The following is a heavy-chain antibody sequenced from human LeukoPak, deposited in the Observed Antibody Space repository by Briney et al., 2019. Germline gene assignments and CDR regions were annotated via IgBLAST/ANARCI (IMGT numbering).Heavy chain of an antibody. V-gene: IGHV1-69*05. CDR2: IIPIFGKT. CDR1: GGPFNTNA. D-gene: IGHD6-6*01. J-gene: IGHJ6*03. CDR3: ARAEGSSYYMDV. Sequence: ASVKVSCKTSGGPFNTNAIHWVRQAPGQGLEWMGGIIPIFGKTKYAQRLQGRVTITMDESTSTAYMELSSLRSEDTAVYYCARAEGSSYYMDVWGKGTTVTVSS.